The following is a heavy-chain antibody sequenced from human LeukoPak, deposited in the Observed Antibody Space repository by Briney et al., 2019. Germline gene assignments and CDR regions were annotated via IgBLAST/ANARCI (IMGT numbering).Heavy chain of an antibody. J-gene: IGHJ4*02. CDR1: GGSISSSNW. D-gene: IGHD6-13*01. Sequence: SGTLSLTCAVSGGSISSSNWWSWVRQPPGKGLAWIGEIYHSGSTNCNPSLKSRVTISVDKSKNQFSLKLSSVTAADTAVYYCASISSSWYSDYWGQGTLVTVSS. CDR3: ASISSSWYSDY. V-gene: IGHV4-4*02. CDR2: IYHSGST.